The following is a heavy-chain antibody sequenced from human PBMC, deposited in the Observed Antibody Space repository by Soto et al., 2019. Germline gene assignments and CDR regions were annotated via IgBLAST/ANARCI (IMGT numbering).Heavy chain of an antibody. D-gene: IGHD6-13*01. CDR2: IWYDGSNK. Sequence: QVQLVESGGGVVQPGRSLRLSCAASGFTFSSYGMHWVRQAPGEGLEWVAVIWYDGSNKYYADSVKGRFTISRDNSKNTLYLQMNSLRAEDTAVYYCARVPGAAGIYYYYGMDVWGQGTTVTVSS. V-gene: IGHV3-33*01. CDR3: ARVPGAAGIYYYYGMDV. J-gene: IGHJ6*02. CDR1: GFTFSSYG.